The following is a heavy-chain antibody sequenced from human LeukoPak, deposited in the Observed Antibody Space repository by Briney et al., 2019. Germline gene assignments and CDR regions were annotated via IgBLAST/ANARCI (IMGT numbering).Heavy chain of an antibody. V-gene: IGHV4-34*01. J-gene: IGHJ4*02. CDR1: GGSFSGYY. Sequence: SETLSLTCAVYGGSFSGYYWSWIRQPPGKGLERIGEINHSGSTNYNPSLKSRVTISVDTSKSQFSLKLSSVTAADTAVYYCARGQGVNYFDYWGQGTLVTVSS. D-gene: IGHD2-21*01. CDR3: ARGQGVNYFDY. CDR2: INHSGST.